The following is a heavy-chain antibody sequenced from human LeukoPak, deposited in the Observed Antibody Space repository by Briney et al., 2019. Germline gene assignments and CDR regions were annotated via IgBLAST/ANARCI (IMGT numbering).Heavy chain of an antibody. CDR3: ARDLGLSAVYYFDS. CDR2: ISSGSEK. Sequence: GRSLRLSCEASGFTFSIFPMHWVRQAPGKGLEWVAPISSGSEKYYADSVKGRFTISRDNSKNMLYLQMNSLRADDTAVYYCARDLGLSAVYYFDSWGQGTLVIVSS. CDR1: GFTFSIFP. D-gene: IGHD3-16*01. J-gene: IGHJ4*02. V-gene: IGHV3-30*04.